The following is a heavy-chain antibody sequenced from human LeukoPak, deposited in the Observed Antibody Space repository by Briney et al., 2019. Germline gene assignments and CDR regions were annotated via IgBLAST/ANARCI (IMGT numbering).Heavy chain of an antibody. Sequence: GGSLRLSCAASAFTFGSFGMSWVRQAPGKGLEWVSAIYPHGDPHYADSVKGRFTISRDNSKNSLYMQMETLRAEDTALYYCARAKLEPAGTGAFDIWGPGTVVTVSS. V-gene: IGHV3-23*01. D-gene: IGHD6-19*01. J-gene: IGHJ3*02. CDR1: AFTFGSFG. CDR3: ARAKLEPAGTGAFDI. CDR2: IYPHGDP.